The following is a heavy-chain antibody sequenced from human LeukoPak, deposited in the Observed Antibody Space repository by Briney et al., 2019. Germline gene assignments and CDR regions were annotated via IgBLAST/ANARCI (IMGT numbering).Heavy chain of an antibody. CDR1: GFTSSSYG. CDR2: IWYDGSNK. D-gene: IGHD3-22*01. J-gene: IGHJ4*02. V-gene: IGHV3-33*01. CDR3: ARTRITMIVGLASRFDY. Sequence: GGSLRLSCAASGFTSSSYGMHWVRQAPGKGLEWVAVIWYDGSNKYYADSVKGRFTISRDNAKNSLYLQMNSLRAEDTAVYYCARTRITMIVGLASRFDYWGQGTLVTVSS.